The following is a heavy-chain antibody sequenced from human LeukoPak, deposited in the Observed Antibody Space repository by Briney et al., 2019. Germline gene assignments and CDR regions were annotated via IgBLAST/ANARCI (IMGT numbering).Heavy chain of an antibody. V-gene: IGHV3-23*01. CDR2: VSGGGAST. CDR3: AKAASKYYFDY. CDR1: GFTFSSYA. Sequence: PGGSLRLSCAASGFTFSSYAMTWVRQAPGKGLEWVSAVSGGGASTYYADSVKGRFTISRDNSKSTLYLQMNSLGAEDAAIYYCAKAASKYYFDYWGQGALVTVSS. J-gene: IGHJ4*02.